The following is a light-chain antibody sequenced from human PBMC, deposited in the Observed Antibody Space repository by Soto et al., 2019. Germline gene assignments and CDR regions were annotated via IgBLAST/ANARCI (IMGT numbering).Light chain of an antibody. Sequence: QSVLTQPASVSGSPGQSITISCTGTSSDVGGYNYVSWYQQHPGKAPKLMIYEVSNRPSGVSNRFSGSKSGNTASLTISGPQAEGEADYYCSSYTSSSTLEVFGTGTKLTVL. CDR3: SSYTSSSTLEV. CDR1: SSDVGGYNY. CDR2: EVS. J-gene: IGLJ1*01. V-gene: IGLV2-14*01.